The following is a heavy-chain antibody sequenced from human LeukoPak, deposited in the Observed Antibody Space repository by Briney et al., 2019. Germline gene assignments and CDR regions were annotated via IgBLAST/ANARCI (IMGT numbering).Heavy chain of an antibody. D-gene: IGHD3-10*01. V-gene: IGHV3-23*01. Sequence: GGSLRLSCAASGFTFSSYAMSWVRQAPGKGLEWVSAISGSGGSTYYADSVKGRFTISRDNSKNTLYLQMNSLRAKDTAVYYCAKDGGMVRGVIFQSWGQGTLVTVSS. CDR3: AKDGGMVRGVIFQS. CDR2: ISGSGGST. J-gene: IGHJ5*02. CDR1: GFTFSSYA.